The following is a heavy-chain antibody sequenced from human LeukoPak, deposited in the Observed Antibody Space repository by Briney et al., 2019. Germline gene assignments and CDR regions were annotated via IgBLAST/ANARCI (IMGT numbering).Heavy chain of an antibody. V-gene: IGHV3-23*01. CDR2: ISGSGGST. J-gene: IGHJ5*02. D-gene: IGHD2-2*01. CDR1: GFTFSSYA. CDR3: ARHDAVPYFSNGFDP. Sequence: GGSLRLSCAASGFTFSSYAMSWVRQAPGKGLEWVSAISGSGGSTYYADSVKGRFTISRDNSKNTLYLQMNSLRAEDTAVYYCARHDAVPYFSNGFDPWGQGTLVTVSS.